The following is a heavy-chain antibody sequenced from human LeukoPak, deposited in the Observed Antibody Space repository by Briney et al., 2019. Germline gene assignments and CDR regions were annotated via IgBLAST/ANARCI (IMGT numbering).Heavy chain of an antibody. CDR1: GYTFTDYY. V-gene: IGHV1-2*02. D-gene: IGHD1-26*01. Sequence: AASVKVSCKASGYTFTDYYMHWVRQAPGQGLEWMGWINPKTGGTNYAQKFQDRVTMTRDTSISTAYMELNRLRSDDTALYYCASFGWSELGPFDYWGQGTLVTVSS. CDR3: ASFGWSELGPFDY. J-gene: IGHJ4*02. CDR2: INPKTGGT.